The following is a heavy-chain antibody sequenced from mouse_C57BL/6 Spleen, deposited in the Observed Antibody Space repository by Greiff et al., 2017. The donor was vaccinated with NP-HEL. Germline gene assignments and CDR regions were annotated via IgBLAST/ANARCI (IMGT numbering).Heavy chain of an antibody. V-gene: IGHV1-69*01. CDR1: GYTFTSYW. CDR2: IDPSDSYT. Sequence: VQLQQPGAELVMPGASVKLSCKASGYTFTSYWMHWVKQRPGQGLEWIGEIDPSDSYTNYNQKFKGKSTLTVDKSSSTAYMQLSSLTSEDSAVYYCARRGLPENFDYWGQGTTLTVSS. CDR3: ARRGLPENFDY. J-gene: IGHJ2*01.